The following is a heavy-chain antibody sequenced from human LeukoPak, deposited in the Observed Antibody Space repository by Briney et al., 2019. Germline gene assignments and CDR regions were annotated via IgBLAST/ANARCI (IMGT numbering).Heavy chain of an antibody. Sequence: GGSLRLSCAASGFTFNNYWIHWVRQVPGKGLVWVSRINNDGSSASYVDSVKGRFTISRDNAKDTLFLQMNSLRAEDTAVYYCARRYFDYWGQGTLVTVSS. CDR3: ARRYFDY. CDR2: INNDGSSA. J-gene: IGHJ4*02. V-gene: IGHV3-74*01. CDR1: GFTFNNYW.